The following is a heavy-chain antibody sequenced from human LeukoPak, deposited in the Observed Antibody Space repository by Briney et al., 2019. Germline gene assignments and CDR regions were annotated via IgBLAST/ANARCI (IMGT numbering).Heavy chain of an antibody. CDR1: GGSISSSSYY. CDR2: IHYSGST. V-gene: IGHV4-39*07. D-gene: IGHD3-22*01. J-gene: IGHJ4*02. Sequence: SETLSLTCTVSGGSISSSSYYWGWIRQPPGKGLEWIGSIHYSGSTYYNPSLKSRVTISVDTSKNQFSLKLSSVTAADTAVYYCAREDYYDSSDYWDYWGQGTLVTVSS. CDR3: AREDYYDSSDYWDY.